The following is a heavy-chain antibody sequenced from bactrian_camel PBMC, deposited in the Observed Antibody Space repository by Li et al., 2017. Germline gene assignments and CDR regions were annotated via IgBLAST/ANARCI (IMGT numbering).Heavy chain of an antibody. CDR1: GFTFDGST. V-gene: IGHV3S55*01. J-gene: IGHJ4*01. D-gene: IGHD2*01. Sequence: HVQLVESGGGSVSAGESLRLSCTASGFTFDGSTMAWYRQAPGNECELVSSFTRERSTGYAASVKGRFTISRDNAKNTLYLQMNSLKPEDTAMFYCATRIAYYNSVYSSAINWARGPRSPSP. CDR2: FTRERST.